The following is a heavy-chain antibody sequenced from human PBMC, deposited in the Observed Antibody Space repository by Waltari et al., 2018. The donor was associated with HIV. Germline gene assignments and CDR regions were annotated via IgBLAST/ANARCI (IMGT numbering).Heavy chain of an antibody. CDR3: ARAWGKSQGSGTDLPSWYYGMDV. V-gene: IGHV4-61*01. CDR2: IYYSGST. Sequence: QVQLQESGPGLVKPSETLSLTCTVSGGSVSSGSYYWSWIRQPPGKGLEWIGYIYYSGSTNYNPSLKSRVTISVDTSKNQFSLKLSSVTAADTAVYYCARAWGKSQGSGTDLPSWYYGMDVWGQGTTVTVSS. CDR1: GGSVSSGSYY. J-gene: IGHJ6*02. D-gene: IGHD3-10*01.